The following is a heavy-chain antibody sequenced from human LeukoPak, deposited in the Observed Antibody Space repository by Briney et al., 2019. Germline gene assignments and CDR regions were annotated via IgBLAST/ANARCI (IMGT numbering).Heavy chain of an antibody. V-gene: IGHV3-30*01. CDR3: GRGGSGSYYYYFYYMDV. CDR2: ISYDGGSK. J-gene: IGHJ6*03. Sequence: PGGSLRLSCAASGFTFSSHAFHWVRQAPGKGLEWVAIISYDGGSKYYADSVKGRFTISRDNSKNTLYLQMNSLRVEDTAVYYCGRGGSGSYYYYFYYMDVWRKGTTVTVSS. CDR1: GFTFSSHA. D-gene: IGHD3-10*01.